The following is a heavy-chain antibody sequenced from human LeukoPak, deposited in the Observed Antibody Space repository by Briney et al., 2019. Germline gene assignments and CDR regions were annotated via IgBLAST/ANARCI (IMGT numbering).Heavy chain of an antibody. V-gene: IGHV3-13*01. CDR1: GFTFSSYD. Sequence: GGSLRLSCAASGFTFSSYDMHWVRQATGKGLEWVSAIGTAGDTYYPGSVKGRSTISRENAKNSLYLQMNSLRAEDTAVYYCARVLDYGGNWYYYYGMDVWGQGTTVAVSS. D-gene: IGHD4-23*01. CDR2: IGTAGDT. J-gene: IGHJ6*02. CDR3: ARVLDYGGNWYYYYGMDV.